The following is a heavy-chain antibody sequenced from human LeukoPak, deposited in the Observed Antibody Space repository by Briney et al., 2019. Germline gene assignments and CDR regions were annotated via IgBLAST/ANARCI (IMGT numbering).Heavy chain of an antibody. V-gene: IGHV3-21*01. Sequence: GGSLRLSCAASGFAFSNYNMNWVRRAPGKGLEWVSSISSSSSYIYYADSVKGRFTISRDNANNSLYLQMNSLRAEDTTVYYCARGDSGGMDYWGQGTLVTVSS. CDR2: ISSSSSYI. D-gene: IGHD3-16*01. J-gene: IGHJ4*02. CDR1: GFAFSNYN. CDR3: ARGDSGGMDY.